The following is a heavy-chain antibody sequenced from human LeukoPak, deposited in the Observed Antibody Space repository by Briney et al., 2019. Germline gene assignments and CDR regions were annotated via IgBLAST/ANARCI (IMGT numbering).Heavy chain of an antibody. CDR3: ARDDNSSGWYGKLSRTNAFDI. Sequence: SETLSLTCTVSGGFFTTYYWGWIRQPPGKGLEWIGYILDTGNTNYNPSLKSRITISLDISKNQFSLNLTSVTAADTAVYYCARDDNSSGWYGKLSRTNAFDIWGQGTMVTVSS. CDR1: GGFFTTYY. V-gene: IGHV4-59*01. CDR2: ILDTGNT. D-gene: IGHD6-19*01. J-gene: IGHJ3*02.